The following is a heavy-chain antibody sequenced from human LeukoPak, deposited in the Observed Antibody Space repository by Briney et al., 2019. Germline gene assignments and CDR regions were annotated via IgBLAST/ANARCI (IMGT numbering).Heavy chain of an antibody. D-gene: IGHD6-13*01. V-gene: IGHV1-2*06. J-gene: IGHJ4*02. CDR2: INPNSGGT. CDR3: ARDLIAAAGNVY. CDR1: GYTFTGDY. Sequence: ASVKVSCKASGYTFTGDYMHWVRQAPGQGLEWMGRINPNSGGTNYAQKFQGRVTMTRDTSISTAYMELSRLRSDDTAVYYCARDLIAAAGNVYWGQGTLVTVSS.